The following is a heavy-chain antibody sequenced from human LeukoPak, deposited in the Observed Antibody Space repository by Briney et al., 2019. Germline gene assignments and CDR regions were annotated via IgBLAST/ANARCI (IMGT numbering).Heavy chain of an antibody. Sequence: SETLSLTCTVSGGSISSSSYYWGWIRQPPGKGLEWIGSIYYSGSTYYNPSLKSRVTISVDTSKNQFSLKLSSVTAADTAVYYCARGDSAAAGPVPFDYWGQGTLVTVSS. D-gene: IGHD6-13*01. V-gene: IGHV4-39*07. CDR2: IYYSGST. CDR3: ARGDSAAAGPVPFDY. J-gene: IGHJ4*02. CDR1: GGSISSSSYY.